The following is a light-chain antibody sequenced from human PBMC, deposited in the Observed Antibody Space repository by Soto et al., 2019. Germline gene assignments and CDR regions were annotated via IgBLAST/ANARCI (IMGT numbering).Light chain of an antibody. J-gene: IGKJ4*01. V-gene: IGKV1D-13*01. Sequence: AIQLTQSPSSLSASVGDRVTITCRASQGISSALAWYRQKPGKAPKLLIYDASSLESGVPSRFSGSGSGTDLTITISSLQPEDFATYYCQQFNNYPLTFGGVTKVEIK. CDR3: QQFNNYPLT. CDR1: QGISSA. CDR2: DAS.